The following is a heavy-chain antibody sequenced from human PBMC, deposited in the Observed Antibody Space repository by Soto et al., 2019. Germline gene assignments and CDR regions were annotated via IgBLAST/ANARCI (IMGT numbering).Heavy chain of an antibody. CDR1: GGTFSSYA. D-gene: IGHD4-17*01. J-gene: IGHJ6*02. CDR2: IIPIFGTA. Sequence: QVQLVQSGAEVKKPGSSVKVSCKASGGTFSSYAISWVRQAPGQGLEWMGGIIPIFGTANYAQKFQGRVTITADESTRTAYMELRSLRSEDTAVYYRARDYGGTTVAFGMDVWGQGTTVTVSS. V-gene: IGHV1-69*01. CDR3: ARDYGGTTVAFGMDV.